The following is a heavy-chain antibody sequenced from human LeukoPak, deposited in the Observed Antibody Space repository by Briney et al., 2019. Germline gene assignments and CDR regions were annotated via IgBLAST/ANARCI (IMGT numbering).Heavy chain of an antibody. CDR3: AKGIVVVPAAIIGFFDY. Sequence: PGGSLRLSCAASGFTFSSCAMSWVRQAPGKGLEWVSAISGSGGSTYYADSVKGRFTISRDNSKNTLYLQMNSLRAEDTAVYYCAKGIVVVPAAIIGFFDYWGQGTLVTVSS. CDR2: ISGSGGST. J-gene: IGHJ4*02. CDR1: GFTFSSCA. V-gene: IGHV3-23*01. D-gene: IGHD2-2*01.